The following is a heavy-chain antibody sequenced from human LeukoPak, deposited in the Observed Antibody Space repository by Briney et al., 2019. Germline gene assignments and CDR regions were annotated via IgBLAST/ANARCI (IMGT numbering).Heavy chain of an antibody. CDR2: ISGSGGST. CDR1: GFTFSSYA. D-gene: IGHD3-22*01. J-gene: IGHJ4*02. V-gene: IGHV3-23*01. Sequence: GGSLRLSCAASGFTFSSYAMSWVRQAPGKGLEWVSAISGSGGSTYYADSVKGRFTISRDDSKNTLYLQMNSLRAEDTAVYYCAKDRYYYDSSGYYGYWGQGTLVTVSS. CDR3: AKDRYYYDSSGYYGY.